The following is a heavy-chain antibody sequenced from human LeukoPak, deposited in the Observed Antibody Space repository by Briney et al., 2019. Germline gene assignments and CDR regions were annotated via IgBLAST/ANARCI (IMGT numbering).Heavy chain of an antibody. CDR1: GGSFSGYY. V-gene: IGHV4-34*01. J-gene: IGHJ3*02. D-gene: IGHD1-26*01. CDR3: ARTLVGATGDAFDI. CDR2: INHSGST. Sequence: SETLSLTCAVYGGSFSGYYWSWIRQPPGKGLEWIGEINHSGSTNYNPSLKSRVTISVDTSKNQFSLKLSSVTAADTAVYYCARTLVGATGDAFDIWGQGTMVTVSS.